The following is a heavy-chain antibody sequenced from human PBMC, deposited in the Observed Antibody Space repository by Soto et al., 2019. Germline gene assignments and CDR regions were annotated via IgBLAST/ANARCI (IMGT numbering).Heavy chain of an antibody. CDR1: GYTLTELS. CDR3: ATGGIHYDILTGYYPLDY. J-gene: IGHJ4*02. CDR2: FDPEDGET. V-gene: IGHV1-24*01. Sequence: ASVKVSCKVSGYTLTELSMHWVRQAPGKGLEWMGGFDPEDGETIYAQKFQGRVTMTEDTSTDTAYMELSSLRSEDTAVYYCATGGIHYDILTGYYPLDYWGQGTLVTVSS. D-gene: IGHD3-9*01.